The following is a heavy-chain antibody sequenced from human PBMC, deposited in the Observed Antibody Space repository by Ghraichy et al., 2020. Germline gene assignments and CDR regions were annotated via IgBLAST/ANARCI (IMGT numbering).Heavy chain of an antibody. Sequence: TLSLTCAVYGGSFSGYYWTWIRQPPGKGLEWIGQTSYSGSTNYNTSLQSRVIISVDSSKKQFSLNLGSVTAADTAVYYCARLRYYDFWSGWGHFDYWGQGSLVTVSS. CDR2: TSYSGST. V-gene: IGHV4-34*01. D-gene: IGHD3-3*01. CDR3: ARLRYYDFWSGWGHFDY. CDR1: GGSFSGYY. J-gene: IGHJ4*02.